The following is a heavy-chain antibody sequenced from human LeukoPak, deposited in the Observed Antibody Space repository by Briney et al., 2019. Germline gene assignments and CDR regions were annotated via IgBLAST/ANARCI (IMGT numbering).Heavy chain of an antibody. Sequence: GGSLRLSCAGSGFTFSNYGMSWVRQAPGKGLEWVSAIDGGGVNTLYADPVKGRFTISRDNAKNTVYLQMNSLRVEDTAIYYCARGGFGHNMDVWGKGTTVTVSS. CDR3: ARGGFGHNMDV. D-gene: IGHD3-3*01. J-gene: IGHJ6*03. V-gene: IGHV3-23*01. CDR2: IDGGGVNT. CDR1: GFTFSNYG.